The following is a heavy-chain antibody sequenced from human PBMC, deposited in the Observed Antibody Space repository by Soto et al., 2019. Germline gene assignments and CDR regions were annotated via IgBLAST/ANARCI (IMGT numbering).Heavy chain of an antibody. CDR2: INHSGST. D-gene: IGHD3-3*01. J-gene: IGHJ5*02. CDR3: ARVGRRSGPNWFDP. V-gene: IGHV4-34*01. Sequence: SETLSLTCAVYGGSFSGYYWSWIRQPPGKGLEWIGEINHSGSTNYNPSLKSRVTISVDTSKNQFSLKLSSVTAADTAVYYCARVGRRSGPNWFDPWGQGTLVTVSS. CDR1: GGSFSGYY.